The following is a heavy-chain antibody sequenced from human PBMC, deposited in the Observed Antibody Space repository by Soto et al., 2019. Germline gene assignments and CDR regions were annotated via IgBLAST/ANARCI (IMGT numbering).Heavy chain of an antibody. CDR2: VSSTGST. CDR3: VRDSPSPH. Sequence: SETLSLTCTVSGASITQYYWNWIRQSPGKGLEWIVSVSSTGSTVYNPSLTSRVTVSLDTSKNQFSLTLNSVTAADTAVYYCVRDSPSPHWGQGTLVTVSS. J-gene: IGHJ4*02. V-gene: IGHV4-4*08. CDR1: GASITQYY.